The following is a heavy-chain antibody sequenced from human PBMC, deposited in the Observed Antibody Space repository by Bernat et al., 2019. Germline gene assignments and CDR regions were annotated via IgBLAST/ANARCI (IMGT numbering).Heavy chain of an antibody. CDR1: GFTFSSHA. J-gene: IGHJ2*01. CDR3: AKDAWDIVVVPAANWYFDL. Sequence: EVQLLESGGGLVQPGGSLRLSCAASGFTFSSHAMSWVRQAPGKGLEWVSAISGSGGSTYYTDSVKGRFTISRDNSKNTLYLQMNSLRAEDTAVYYCAKDAWDIVVVPAANWYFDLWGRGTLVTVSS. CDR2: ISGSGGST. D-gene: IGHD2-2*01. V-gene: IGHV3-23*01.